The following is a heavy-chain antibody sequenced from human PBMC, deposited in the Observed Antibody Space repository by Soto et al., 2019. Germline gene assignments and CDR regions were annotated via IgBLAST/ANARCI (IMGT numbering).Heavy chain of an antibody. V-gene: IGHV1-69*01. J-gene: IGHJ4*02. CDR3: ARGREKARHYFDY. D-gene: IGHD1-26*01. Sequence: QVQLVQSGAEVKKPGSSVKVSCKASGGIFSNYAISWVRQAPGQGLEWMGGIIPVFGTANYAQKFQGRVTMTADESTNTAYMEVSSLGAEDTDVYYCARGREKARHYFDYWGQGTLVTVSS. CDR2: IIPVFGTA. CDR1: GGIFSNYA.